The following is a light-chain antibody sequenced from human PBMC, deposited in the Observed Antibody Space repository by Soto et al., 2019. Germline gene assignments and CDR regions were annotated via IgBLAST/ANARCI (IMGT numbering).Light chain of an antibody. V-gene: IGKV3-15*01. CDR1: QSVSSN. CDR2: GAS. J-gene: IGKJ5*01. CDR3: QKYNNWPSIT. Sequence: EIVMTQSPATLSVSPGERATLSCRASQSVSSNLAWYQQKPGQAPRLLIYGASNRATGIPARFSGSGSGTEFTLTISRLQSEDFAVYYCQKYNNWPSITVGQGTRLEIK.